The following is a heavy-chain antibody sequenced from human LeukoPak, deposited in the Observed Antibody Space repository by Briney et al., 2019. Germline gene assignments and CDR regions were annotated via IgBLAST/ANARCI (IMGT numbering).Heavy chain of an antibody. D-gene: IGHD6-13*01. CDR1: GFTFSSYA. CDR2: ISGSGGST. Sequence: GGSLRLSCAASGFTFSSYAMSWVRPAPGKGLEWVSGISGSGGSTDYADSVKGRFTISRDNSKNTLYLQMNSLRAEDTAVYYCAKREDSSSWGPLDYWGQGTLVTVSS. J-gene: IGHJ4*02. CDR3: AKREDSSSWGPLDY. V-gene: IGHV3-23*01.